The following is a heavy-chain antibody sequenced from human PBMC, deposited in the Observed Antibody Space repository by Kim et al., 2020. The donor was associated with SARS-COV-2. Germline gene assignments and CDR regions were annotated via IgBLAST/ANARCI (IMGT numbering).Heavy chain of an antibody. CDR2: INSDGSST. Sequence: GGSLRLSCAASGFTFSSYWMHWVRQAPGKGLVWVSRINSDGSSTSYADSVKGRFTISRDNAKNTLYLQMNSLRAEDTAVYYCARASDSSGYYYPDAFDIWGQGTMVTVSS. CDR1: GFTFSSYW. V-gene: IGHV3-74*01. D-gene: IGHD3-22*01. CDR3: ARASDSSGYYYPDAFDI. J-gene: IGHJ3*02.